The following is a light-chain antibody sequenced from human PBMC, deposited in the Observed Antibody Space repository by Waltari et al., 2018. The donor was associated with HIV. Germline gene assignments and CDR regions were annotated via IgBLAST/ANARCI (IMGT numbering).Light chain of an antibody. J-gene: IGLJ2*01. V-gene: IGLV5-52*01. CDR1: CVFSVGHFW. Sequence: PVLTQPSSHSISSCASASLTCMLSCVFSVGHFWIRWYQQKPGTPPRFLLYYHSDSNKGQGSGVPSRFSGSNDASANAGILRISGLQPEDEADYYCGTWHSDSKTHVVFGGGTKLTVL. CDR2: YHSDSNK. CDR3: GTWHSDSKTHVV.